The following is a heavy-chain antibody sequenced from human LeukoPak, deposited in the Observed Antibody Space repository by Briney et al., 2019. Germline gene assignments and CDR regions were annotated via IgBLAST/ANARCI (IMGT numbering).Heavy chain of an antibody. CDR3: ARKKDDGDYHIDY. Sequence: SETLSLTCTVSGGSIGSGDYYWSWIRQYPGKGLLEWIGYICYSGTTYYNPSLKSRVTISVDTSKNQFSLRLRSVTAADTAVYYCARKKDDGDYHIDYWGQGTPVTVSS. CDR2: ICYSGTT. V-gene: IGHV4-31*03. D-gene: IGHD4-17*01. CDR1: GGSIGSGDYY. J-gene: IGHJ4*02.